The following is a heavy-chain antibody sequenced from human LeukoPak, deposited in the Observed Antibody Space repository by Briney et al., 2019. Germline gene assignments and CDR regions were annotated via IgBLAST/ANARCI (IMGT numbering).Heavy chain of an antibody. D-gene: IGHD3-22*01. Sequence: GASVKVSCKASGYTFTSYGISWVRQAPGQGLEWMGWISAYNGNTNYAQKLQGRVTMTTDTSTSTAYMELRSLRSDDTAVYYCARGESRPYYYYYMDVWGKGTTVTVSS. CDR1: GYTFTSYG. CDR2: ISAYNGNT. CDR3: ARGESRPYYYYYMDV. J-gene: IGHJ6*03. V-gene: IGHV1-18*01.